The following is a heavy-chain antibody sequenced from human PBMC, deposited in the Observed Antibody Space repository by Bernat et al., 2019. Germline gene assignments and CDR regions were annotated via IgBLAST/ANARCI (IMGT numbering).Heavy chain of an antibody. J-gene: IGHJ5*02. CDR2: VNTDGSST. Sequence: EVQLVESGGGLVQPGGSLRLSCAASGFTFSSYWMHWVRQAPGEGLVWVSRVNTDGSSTTYAASVKGRFTISSDNAKNTLYLQMNSLRAEDTAVYYCVREDYGSGGRQTNWFDPWGQGTLVTVSS. CDR1: GFTFSSYW. D-gene: IGHD3-10*01. V-gene: IGHV3-74*01. CDR3: VREDYGSGGRQTNWFDP.